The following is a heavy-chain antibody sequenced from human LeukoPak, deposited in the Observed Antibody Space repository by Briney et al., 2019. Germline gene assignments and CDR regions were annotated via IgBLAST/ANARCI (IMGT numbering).Heavy chain of an antibody. CDR1: GFTFNAYT. CDR3: TRDPNALDY. CDR2: ITSSSSTI. V-gene: IGHV3-48*02. Sequence: PGGSLRLSCAASGFTFNAYTMNWVRQAPGKGLEWISYITSSSSTIHYADSVRGRFTISRDNAKNSLYLQMNSLRDEDTAVYYCTRDPNALDYWGQGTLVTVSS. J-gene: IGHJ4*02.